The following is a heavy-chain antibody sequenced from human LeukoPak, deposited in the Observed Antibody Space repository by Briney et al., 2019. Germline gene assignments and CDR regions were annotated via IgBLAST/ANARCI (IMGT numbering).Heavy chain of an antibody. Sequence: SETLSLTCTVSGGSISSSSYYWGWIRQPPGKGLEWIGSIYYSGSTYYNPSLKSRVTISVDTSKNQFSLKLSSVTAADTAVYYCARHGVLGSNGGGGYFDYWGQGTLVTVSS. CDR1: GGSISSSSYY. CDR2: IYYSGST. D-gene: IGHD2-8*01. V-gene: IGHV4-39*01. J-gene: IGHJ4*02. CDR3: ARHGVLGSNGGGGYFDY.